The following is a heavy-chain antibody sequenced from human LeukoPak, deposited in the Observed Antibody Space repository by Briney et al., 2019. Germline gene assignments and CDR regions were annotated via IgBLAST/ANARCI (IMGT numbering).Heavy chain of an antibody. V-gene: IGHV3-72*01. J-gene: IGHJ4*02. CDR2: TRNKANSYTT. CDR1: GFTFSDHY. Sequence: GGSLRLSCAASGFTFSDHYMDWVRQAPGEGLEWVGRTRNKANSYTTEYAASVKGRFTISRDDSKNSLYLQMNSLKTEDTAVYYCARYYYGSGSHDYWGQGTLVTVSS. CDR3: ARYYYGSGSHDY. D-gene: IGHD3-10*01.